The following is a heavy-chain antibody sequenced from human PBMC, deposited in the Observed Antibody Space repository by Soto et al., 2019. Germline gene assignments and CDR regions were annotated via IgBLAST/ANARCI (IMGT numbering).Heavy chain of an antibody. D-gene: IGHD3-16*01. V-gene: IGHV3-33*01. Sequence: GSLRLSCAASGFTFSSYGMHWVRQAPGKGLEWVAVIWYDGSNKYYADSVKGRFTISRDNSKNTLYLQMNSLRAEDTAVYYCATRDGGTYYYYGMDVWGQGTTVTVSS. CDR2: IWYDGSNK. CDR3: ATRDGGTYYYYGMDV. J-gene: IGHJ6*02. CDR1: GFTFSSYG.